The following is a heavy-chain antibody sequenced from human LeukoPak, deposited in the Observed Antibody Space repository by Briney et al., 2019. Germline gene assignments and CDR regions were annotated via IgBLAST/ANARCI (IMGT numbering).Heavy chain of an antibody. CDR3: AKDQRYYDSSGRGAWFDP. CDR1: GFTFSSYW. CDR2: VTGTGANT. Sequence: GGSLRLSCVASGFTFSSYWMTWVRQAPGKGLEWVSGVTGTGANTYYADSVKGRFTISRDNSKNTMYLQMNSLRAEDTAVYYCAKDQRYYDSSGRGAWFDPWGQGTLVTVSS. D-gene: IGHD3-22*01. J-gene: IGHJ5*02. V-gene: IGHV3-23*01.